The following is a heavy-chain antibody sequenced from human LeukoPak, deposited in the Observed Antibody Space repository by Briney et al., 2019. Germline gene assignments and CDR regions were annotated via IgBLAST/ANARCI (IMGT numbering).Heavy chain of an antibody. V-gene: IGHV3-66*02. CDR1: GFAVSTNY. Sequence: GGSLRLSCAASGFAVSTNYLSWIRQAPGKGLEWVSVIYSDGSTYYTDSVKGRFTISRDNSKNTLYLQMNSLRPEDTAVYYCARDQRSESYYPWGWFDPWGQGTLVTVSS. CDR2: IYSDGST. J-gene: IGHJ5*02. D-gene: IGHD1-26*01. CDR3: ARDQRSESYYPWGWFDP.